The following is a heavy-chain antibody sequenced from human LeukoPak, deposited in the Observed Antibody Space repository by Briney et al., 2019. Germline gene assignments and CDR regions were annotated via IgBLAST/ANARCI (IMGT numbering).Heavy chain of an antibody. J-gene: IGHJ4*02. CDR2: IYTSGST. CDR1: VGSISSYF. CDR3: ARDRFGDLNYFDY. D-gene: IGHD3-3*01. V-gene: IGHV4-4*07. Sequence: PSETLSLTCTVSVGSISSYFWSWIRQPAGKGLEWIGRIYTSGSTNYNPSLKSRVTISADKSANQFSLKLSSVTAADTAVYYCARDRFGDLNYFDYWGQGTLVTVSS.